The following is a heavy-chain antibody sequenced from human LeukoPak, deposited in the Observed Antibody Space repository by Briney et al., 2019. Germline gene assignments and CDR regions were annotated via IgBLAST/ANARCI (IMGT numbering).Heavy chain of an antibody. Sequence: GGSLRLSCAASGFTFSDCYMSWIRQAPGKGLEWVSYISSSGSTIYYADSVKGRFTISRDNAKNSLYLQMNSLRAEDTAVYYCARDLYFDGSGYYYHDYWGQGILVTVSS. D-gene: IGHD3-22*01. CDR3: ARDLYFDGSGYYYHDY. V-gene: IGHV3-11*01. CDR2: ISSSGSTI. J-gene: IGHJ4*02. CDR1: GFTFSDCY.